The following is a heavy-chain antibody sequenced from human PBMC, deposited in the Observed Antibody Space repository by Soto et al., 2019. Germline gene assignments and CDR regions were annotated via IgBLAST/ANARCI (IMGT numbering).Heavy chain of an antibody. J-gene: IGHJ5*02. D-gene: IGHD2-2*02. CDR3: AGTNAIATFRYP. CDR1: GGYISSGGDY. CDR2: IYYSGST. V-gene: IGHV4-31*03. Sequence: QVQLQESGPGLVKPSQTLSLTCTVSGGYISSGGDYWSWIRQHPGKGLEWIGYIYYSGSTYYNPSLKSRVTISVDTSKNQCSLKLSSVTAADKAVYYCAGTNAIATFRYPWGQGTLVPVAS.